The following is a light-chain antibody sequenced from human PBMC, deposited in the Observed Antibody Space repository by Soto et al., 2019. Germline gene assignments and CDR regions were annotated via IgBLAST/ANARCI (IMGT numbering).Light chain of an antibody. CDR2: NAS. Sequence: EIVLTQSPGTLSLSPGERATLSYRASQSVSNSYLAWYQQKPGQAPRLLIYNASSRATGIPDRFSGSGSGTDFTLTISRLEPEDFAVYYCQQYGSSPYSFGQGTKLEIK. V-gene: IGKV3-20*01. CDR3: QQYGSSPYS. CDR1: QSVSNSY. J-gene: IGKJ2*03.